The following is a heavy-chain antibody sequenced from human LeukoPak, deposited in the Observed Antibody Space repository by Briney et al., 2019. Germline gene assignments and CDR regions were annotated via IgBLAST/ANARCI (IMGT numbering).Heavy chain of an antibody. CDR1: GFTFDDYA. Sequence: PGGSLRLSCAVSGFTFDDYAMHWVRQPPGKGLEWVSLTSWDGGRTSYADSVTGRFAISRDNSKNSLYLQMNSLRPEDTALYYCVKDKFGGSGSYYFDHWGQGTLVTVSS. CDR2: TSWDGGRT. CDR3: VKDKFGGSGSYYFDH. V-gene: IGHV3-43D*03. J-gene: IGHJ4*02. D-gene: IGHD3-10*01.